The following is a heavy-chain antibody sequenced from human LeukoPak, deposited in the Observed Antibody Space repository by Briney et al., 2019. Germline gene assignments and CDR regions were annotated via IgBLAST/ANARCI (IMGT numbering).Heavy chain of an antibody. V-gene: IGHV1-2*02. CDR1: GYTFTGYY. Sequence: GASVKVSCKASGYTFTGYYMHWVRQAPGQGLEWMGWINPNSGGTNYAQKFQGRVTMTRDTSISTAYMELSRLRYDDTAVYYCARVLYTPYKLFDYWGQGTLVTVSS. CDR2: INPNSGGT. J-gene: IGHJ4*02. D-gene: IGHD2-2*02. CDR3: ARVLYTPYKLFDY.